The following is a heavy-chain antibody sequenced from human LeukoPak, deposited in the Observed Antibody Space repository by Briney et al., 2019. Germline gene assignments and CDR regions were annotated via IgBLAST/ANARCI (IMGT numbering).Heavy chain of an antibody. D-gene: IGHD3-10*01. CDR1: GYPFSNYD. V-gene: IGHV1-8*01. Sequence: ASVKVSCKASGYPFSNYDINWVRQAPGQGLEWMGWMNPKSGNTGYGQKFQSRVTMTRVTSITTAYMELRTLRSDDTAVYYCTKASLAFGTKNFAPWGQGTLVTVSS. J-gene: IGHJ5*02. CDR2: MNPKSGNT. CDR3: TKASLAFGTKNFAP.